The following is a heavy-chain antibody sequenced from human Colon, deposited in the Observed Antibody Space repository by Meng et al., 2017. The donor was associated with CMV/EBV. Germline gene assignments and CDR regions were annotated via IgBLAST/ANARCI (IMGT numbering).Heavy chain of an antibody. CDR2: IYYTGSV. V-gene: IGHV4-59*13. Sequence: GSLRLSCNVSGGSISTYYWTWIRQRPGKGLEWIGNIYYTGSVKYNPSLKSRLTISVDTAKNQFSLKLSSVTAADTAIYYCARADPSVAMYYFDYWGPGTLVTVSS. CDR3: ARADPSVAMYYFDY. D-gene: IGHD5-12*01. J-gene: IGHJ4*02. CDR1: GGSISTYY.